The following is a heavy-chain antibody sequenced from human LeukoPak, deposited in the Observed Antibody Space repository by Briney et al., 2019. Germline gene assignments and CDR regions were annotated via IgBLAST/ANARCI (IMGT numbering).Heavy chain of an antibody. D-gene: IGHD3-3*01. CDR3: AKDGSPLVRSVHDFCSGYSYYYYYMDV. V-gene: IGHV3-33*06. CDR1: GFTFSGYG. J-gene: IGHJ6*03. CDR2: ICCDGSIK. Sequence: GGSLRLSCAASGFTFSGYGMHCVRQAPGKGLEGVAVICCDGSIKYYADSVKGRFTISRDNAKNTLYLQMNSLRADDTAVYSCAKDGSPLVRSVHDFCSGYSYYYYYMDVWGKGPTVTVSS.